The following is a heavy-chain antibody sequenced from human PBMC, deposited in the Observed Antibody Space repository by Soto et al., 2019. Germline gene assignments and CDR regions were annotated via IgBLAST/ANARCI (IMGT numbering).Heavy chain of an antibody. CDR3: ARDAAFGWFVPNYLDY. Sequence: QVQLVESGGGVVQPGRSLRLSCAASGFTFSSYAMHWVRQAPGKGLEWVAVISYDGSNKYYADSVKGRFTISRDNSKNTLYLQMNRLRAEDTAVYYCARDAAFGWFVPNYLDYWGQGTLVTVSS. V-gene: IGHV3-30-3*01. D-gene: IGHD3-10*01. CDR1: GFTFSSYA. J-gene: IGHJ4*02. CDR2: ISYDGSNK.